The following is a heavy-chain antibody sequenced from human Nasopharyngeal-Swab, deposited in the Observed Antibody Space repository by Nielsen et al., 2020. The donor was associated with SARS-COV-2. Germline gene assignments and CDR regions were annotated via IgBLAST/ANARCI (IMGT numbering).Heavy chain of an antibody. CDR3: AKQWLLGGHIDY. CDR1: GFTFSSYC. Sequence: GGSLRLSCAASGFTFSSYCMHWVRQAPGKGLEWVAVISYDGSNKYYADSVKGRFTISRDNSKNTLYLQMNSLRAEDTAVYYCAKQWLLGGHIDYWGQGTLVTVSS. V-gene: IGHV3-30*18. CDR2: ISYDGSNK. J-gene: IGHJ4*02. D-gene: IGHD3-22*01.